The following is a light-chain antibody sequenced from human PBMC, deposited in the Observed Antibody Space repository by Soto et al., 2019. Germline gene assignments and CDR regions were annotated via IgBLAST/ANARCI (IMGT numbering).Light chain of an antibody. CDR1: QSVSSSY. J-gene: IGKJ5*01. Sequence: DIVLTQSPGTLSLSPGDRATLSCRASQSVSSSYLAWYQQKPGQAPRLLIFGASGRASGIPDRFSGSGSGTDFTLTNTRLEPEDFAVYYCQQYGNSPITFGQGTRLEIK. CDR3: QQYGNSPIT. V-gene: IGKV3-20*01. CDR2: GAS.